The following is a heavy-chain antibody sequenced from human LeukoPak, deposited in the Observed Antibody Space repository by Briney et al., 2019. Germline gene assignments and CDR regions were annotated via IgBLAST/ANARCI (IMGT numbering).Heavy chain of an antibody. CDR3: ARASSYDSSGFYYYYYYMDV. CDR2: IYYSGST. CDR1: GGSISSGGYS. D-gene: IGHD3-22*01. Sequence: PSETLSLTCAVSGGSISSGGYSWSWIRQPPGKGLEWIGYIYYSGSTYYNPSLKSRVTISVDTSKNQFSLKLSSVTAADTTVYYCARASSYDSSGFYYYYYYMDVWGKGTTVTVSS. J-gene: IGHJ6*03. V-gene: IGHV4-30-4*07.